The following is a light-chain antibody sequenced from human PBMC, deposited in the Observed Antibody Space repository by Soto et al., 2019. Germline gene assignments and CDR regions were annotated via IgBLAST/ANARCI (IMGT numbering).Light chain of an antibody. CDR2: DAS. J-gene: IGKJ1*01. Sequence: DIQMTQSPSTMPASVGDRVTITCRARQSISSCLAWYQQKPGKAPKLLIYDASSLESGVPSRFSGSGSGTEFPLTISSLQPDDFATYYCQQYSSYSETFGQGTKVEIK. CDR3: QQYSSYSET. V-gene: IGKV1-5*01. CDR1: QSISSC.